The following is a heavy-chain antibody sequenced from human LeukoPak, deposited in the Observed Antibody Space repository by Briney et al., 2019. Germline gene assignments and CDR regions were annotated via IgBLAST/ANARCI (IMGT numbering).Heavy chain of an antibody. V-gene: IGHV3-48*02. J-gene: IGHJ4*02. CDR2: ISSSSSTI. CDR1: GFTFSSYS. CDR3: AGDLGYYSSGCPDY. Sequence: GGSLTLSCAASGFTFSSYSMNWVRQAPGKGLEWVAYISSSSSTIYYADSVKGRFTISRDNAKNSLYLQMNRLRDEDTAVYYCAGDLGYYSSGCPDYWGQGTLATVSS. D-gene: IGHD3-22*01.